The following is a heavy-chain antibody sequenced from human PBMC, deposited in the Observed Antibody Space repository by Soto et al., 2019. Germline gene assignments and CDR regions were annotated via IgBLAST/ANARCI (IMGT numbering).Heavy chain of an antibody. V-gene: IGHV4-39*01. D-gene: IGHD1-20*01. Sequence: SETLSLTCTVSGGSISGSFYYWGWLRQSPGKGPEWIGSVFYTGSTSYNPSLESRVSVSVDTSKNQVSLKVSGVYAADTAVYYCATSQNDYNWNYFDHWGQGALVTVSS. J-gene: IGHJ4*02. CDR1: GGSISGSFYY. CDR2: VFYTGST. CDR3: ATSQNDYNWNYFDH.